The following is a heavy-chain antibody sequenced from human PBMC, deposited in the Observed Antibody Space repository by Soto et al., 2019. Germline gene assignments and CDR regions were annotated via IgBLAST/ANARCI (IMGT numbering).Heavy chain of an antibody. J-gene: IGHJ2*01. Sequence: QVQLVQSGAEVKKPGASVKVSCKASGYTFTSYGICWVRQAPGQGLEWMGWISGYNGNTNYAQNLQGRVTMTTDTSTSTVYMELRSLSSDDTAVYYCARRCISTRCLDLWGRGTLVIVSS. CDR1: GYTFTSYG. CDR3: ARRCISTRCLDL. V-gene: IGHV1-18*01. D-gene: IGHD2-2*01. CDR2: ISGYNGNT.